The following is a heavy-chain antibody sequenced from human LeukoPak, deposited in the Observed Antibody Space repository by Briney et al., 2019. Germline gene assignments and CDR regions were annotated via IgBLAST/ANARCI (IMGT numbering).Heavy chain of an antibody. D-gene: IGHD3-10*01. V-gene: IGHV3-48*02. CDR1: GFTFSLLG. CDR3: ARGRGLTLSYHYFDY. Sequence: PGGSLRLSCAASGFTFSLLGMNWVRQAPGRGLEWVSYISSGSSTTYYADSVKGRFTISRDNAKNSLYLQVNSLRDEDTAVYYCARGRGLTLSYHYFDYWGQGTLVTVSS. J-gene: IGHJ4*02. CDR2: ISSGSSTT.